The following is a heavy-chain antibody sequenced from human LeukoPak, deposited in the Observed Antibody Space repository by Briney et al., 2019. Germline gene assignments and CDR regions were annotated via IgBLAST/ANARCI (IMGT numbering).Heavy chain of an antibody. CDR1: GGSISSYY. Sequence: PSETLSLTCTVSGGSISSYYWCWIRQPPGKGLEWIGYIYYSGSTNYNPSLKSRVTISVDTSKNQFSLKLSSVTAAVTAVYYCARSSPPAGYYISSSGEAEYFQHWGQGTLVTVSS. V-gene: IGHV4-59*01. J-gene: IGHJ1*01. CDR2: IYYSGST. D-gene: IGHD6-6*01. CDR3: ARSSPPAGYYISSSGEAEYFQH.